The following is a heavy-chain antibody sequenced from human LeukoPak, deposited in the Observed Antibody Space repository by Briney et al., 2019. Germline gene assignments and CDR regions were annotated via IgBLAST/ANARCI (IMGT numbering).Heavy chain of an antibody. V-gene: IGHV3-30-3*01. CDR2: ISYDGDNK. Sequence: PGGSLRLSCAASGFTFSDFWMTWVRLAPGKGLEWVSLISYDGDNKYYADSVKGRFTISRDNSKNTLSLQMNSLRPEDTAVYYCVRDYSSSRYGPGYWGQGTLVIVSS. J-gene: IGHJ4*02. D-gene: IGHD6-13*01. CDR3: VRDYSSSRYGPGY. CDR1: GFTFSDFW.